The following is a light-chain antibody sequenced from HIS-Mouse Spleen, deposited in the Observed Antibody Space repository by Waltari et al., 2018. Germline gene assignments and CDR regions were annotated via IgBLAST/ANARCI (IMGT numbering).Light chain of an antibody. CDR1: RSSGGGYNY. CDR3: SSYTSSSFNVV. CDR2: DVS. J-gene: IGLJ2*01. V-gene: IGLV2-14*03. Sequence: QSALTQPASVSGSPGQSIPISSTGTRSSGGGYNYVSWYQQHPGKAPKLMINDVSNRPSGVSNRFSGSKSGNPASLTISGLQAEDEADYYCSSYTSSSFNVVFGGGTKLTVL.